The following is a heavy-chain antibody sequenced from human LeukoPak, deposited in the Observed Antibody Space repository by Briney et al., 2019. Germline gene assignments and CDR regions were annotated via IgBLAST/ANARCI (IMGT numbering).Heavy chain of an antibody. Sequence: PGGSLRLSCAASGVTLSSYLMSGVRQAPGRGLEGVANIKQEGREKYYVDSVKGRFTISRDNAKTSPYLQMNSLRAEDTAVYYCARVASRLIAARRGLVRYNWFDPWGQGTLVTVSS. V-gene: IGHV3-7*01. D-gene: IGHD6-6*01. CDR1: GVTLSSYL. CDR3: ARVASRLIAARRGLVRYNWFDP. CDR2: IKQEGREK. J-gene: IGHJ5*02.